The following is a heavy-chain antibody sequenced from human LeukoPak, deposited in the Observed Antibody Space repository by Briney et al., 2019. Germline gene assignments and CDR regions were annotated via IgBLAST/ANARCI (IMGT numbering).Heavy chain of an antibody. CDR3: ARANYGDYVVYFDY. CDR2: INPNSGGT. CDR1: GYTFIGYY. J-gene: IGHJ4*02. V-gene: IGHV1-2*02. Sequence: ASVKVSCKASGYTFIGYYMHWVRQAPGQGLEWMGWINPNSGGTNYAQKFQGRVTMTRDTSISTAYMELSRLRSDDTAVYYCARANYGDYVVYFDYWGQGTLVTVSS. D-gene: IGHD4-17*01.